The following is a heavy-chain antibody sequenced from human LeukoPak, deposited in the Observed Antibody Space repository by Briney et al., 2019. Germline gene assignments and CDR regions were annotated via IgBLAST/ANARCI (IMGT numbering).Heavy chain of an antibody. Sequence: SETLSLTCAVYGGSFSGYYWSWIRQPPGKGLEWIGEINHSASTNYNPSLKSRVTISVDTSKNQFSLKLSSVTAADTAVYYCAGNLWFGGAFDIWGQGTMVTVSS. CDR3: AGNLWFGGAFDI. CDR2: INHSAST. D-gene: IGHD3-10*01. V-gene: IGHV4-34*01. CDR1: GGSFSGYY. J-gene: IGHJ3*02.